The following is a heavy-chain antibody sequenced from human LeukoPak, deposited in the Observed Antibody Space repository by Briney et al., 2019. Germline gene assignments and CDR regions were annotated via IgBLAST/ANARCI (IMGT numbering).Heavy chain of an antibody. CDR3: TRHADSSGWYRAWFDY. V-gene: IGHV6-1*01. CDR2: TYYRSKWYS. D-gene: IGHD6-19*01. CDR1: GDSVSSNSAA. J-gene: IGHJ4*02. Sequence: SQTLSLTCVISGDSVSSNSAAWNWIRQSPSRGLEWLGRTYYRSKWYSYSAVSVKSRIIINPDTSKNQFSLQLNSVTAADTAVYYCTRHADSSGWYRAWFDYWGQGSLVTVSS.